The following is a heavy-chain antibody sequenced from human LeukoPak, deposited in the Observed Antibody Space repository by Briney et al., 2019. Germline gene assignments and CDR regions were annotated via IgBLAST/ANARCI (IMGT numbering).Heavy chain of an antibody. Sequence: GGSLRLSCAASGFTVSSNYMSWVRQAPGKGLEWVSVIYSGGSTYYADSVKGRFTISRDNSKNTLYLQMNSLRAEDTAVYYCARAPGNYDHSDYWGQGTLVTVSS. CDR3: ARAPGNYDHSDY. D-gene: IGHD1-7*01. CDR1: GFTVSSNY. J-gene: IGHJ4*02. V-gene: IGHV3-53*01. CDR2: IYSGGST.